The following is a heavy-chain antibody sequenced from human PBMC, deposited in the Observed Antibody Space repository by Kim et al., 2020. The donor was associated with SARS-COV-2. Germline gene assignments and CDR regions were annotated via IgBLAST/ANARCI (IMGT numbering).Heavy chain of an antibody. J-gene: IGHJ4*02. V-gene: IGHV3-23*03. CDR3: AKEGVSYGFDY. CDR2: IYSGGSST. Sequence: GGSLRLSCAASGFTFSSYAMSWVRQAPGKGLEWVSVIYSGGSSTYYADSVKGRFTISRDNSKNTLYLQMNSLRAEDTAVYYCAKEGVSYGFDYWGQGTLVTVSS. CDR1: GFTFSSYA. D-gene: IGHD3-10*01.